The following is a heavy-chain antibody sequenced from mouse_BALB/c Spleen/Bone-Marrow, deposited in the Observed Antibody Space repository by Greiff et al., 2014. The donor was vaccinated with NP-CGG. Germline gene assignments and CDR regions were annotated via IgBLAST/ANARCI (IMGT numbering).Heavy chain of an antibody. D-gene: IGHD2-1*01. CDR1: GYTFTSYT. CDR2: INPSSGYT. J-gene: IGHJ2*01. CDR3: ARSHGNYQYFDY. V-gene: IGHV1-4*02. Sequence: QVQLQQSAAELARPGASVKMSCKASGYTFTSYTMHWVKQRPGQGLEWIGYINPSSGYTEYIQKFKDKTTLTADKSSSSAYMQLSILTSEDSAVYYCARSHGNYQYFDYWGQGTAVTVSS.